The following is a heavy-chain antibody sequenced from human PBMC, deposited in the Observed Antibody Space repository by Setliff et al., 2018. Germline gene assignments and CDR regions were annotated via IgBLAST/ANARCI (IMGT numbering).Heavy chain of an antibody. CDR2: INPNTGDT. J-gene: IGHJ6*01. Sequence: ASVKVSCKTSGHTLIGYYFHWVRQAPGQGLEWMGWINPNTGDTNYAQKFQGRVTMTRDTSTTTAYMELRSLRSDDTAVYYCARERIYDGLNYNGMDVWGQGTTVTVSS. CDR1: GHTLIGYY. V-gene: IGHV1-2*02. D-gene: IGHD3-3*01. CDR3: ARERIYDGLNYNGMDV.